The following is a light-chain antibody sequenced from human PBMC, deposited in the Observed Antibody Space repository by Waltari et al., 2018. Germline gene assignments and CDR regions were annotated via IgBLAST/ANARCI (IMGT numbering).Light chain of an antibody. V-gene: IGLV2-8*01. CDR3: CSFSGANNLL. Sequence: QSALTQPPSASGSPGQSVTFSCTVTDRDIGGFNFVSWYQQHPDKAPRLIIYDVIKRPSGVADRFSGSKSGNTASLTVSGLQAEDEADYFCCSFSGANNLLFGGGTRLTV. J-gene: IGLJ2*01. CDR2: DVI. CDR1: DRDIGGFNF.